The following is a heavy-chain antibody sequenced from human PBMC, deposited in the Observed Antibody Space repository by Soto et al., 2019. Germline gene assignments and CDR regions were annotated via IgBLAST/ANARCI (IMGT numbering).Heavy chain of an antibody. V-gene: IGHV3-23*01. CDR1: GFTFSSYA. CDR2: ISGSGGST. Sequence: GGSLRLSCAASGFTFSSYAMSWVRQAPGKGLEWVSAISGSGGSTYYADSVKGRFTISRDNSKNTLYLQMNSLGAEDTAVYYCAKAYCSSTSCYTLHYYYGMDVWGQGTTVTVSS. D-gene: IGHD2-2*02. J-gene: IGHJ6*02. CDR3: AKAYCSSTSCYTLHYYYGMDV.